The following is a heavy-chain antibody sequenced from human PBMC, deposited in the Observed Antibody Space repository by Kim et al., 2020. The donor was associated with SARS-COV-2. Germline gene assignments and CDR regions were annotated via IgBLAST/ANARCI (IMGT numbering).Heavy chain of an antibody. CDR2: K. Sequence: KNKVDTVKGRFTISGDNARNSLYLQMNRLRAEDTAVYYCFPGRLYQLDYWGQGTLVTVSS. V-gene: IGHV3-7*01. J-gene: IGHJ4*02. CDR3: FPGRLYQLDY. D-gene: IGHD2-2*01.